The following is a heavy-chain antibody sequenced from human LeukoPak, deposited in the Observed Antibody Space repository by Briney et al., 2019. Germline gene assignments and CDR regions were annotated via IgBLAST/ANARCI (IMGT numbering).Heavy chain of an antibody. CDR3: AREDSYYYGSGSYPFDY. V-gene: IGHV3-21*01. Sequence: GGSLRLSCAASGFTFSSYVMHWVRQAPGKGLEWVSSISSSSSYIYYADSVKGRFTISRDNAKNSLYLQMNSLRAEDTAVYYCAREDSYYYGSGSYPFDYWGQGTLVTVSS. CDR2: ISSSSSYI. J-gene: IGHJ4*02. CDR1: GFTFSSYV. D-gene: IGHD3-10*01.